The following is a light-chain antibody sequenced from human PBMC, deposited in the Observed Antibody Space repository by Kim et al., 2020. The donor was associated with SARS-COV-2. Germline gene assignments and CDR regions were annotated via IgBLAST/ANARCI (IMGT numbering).Light chain of an antibody. CDR3: AAWDDSLNGPV. V-gene: IGLV1-44*01. CDR2: SND. CDR1: SSNIGSNT. Sequence: GQRVTISCSGSSSNIGSNTVHWYQQLPGTAPNLLIYSNDQRPSGVPDRFSGSKSGTSASLAISGLQSEDEADYYCAAWDDSLNGPVFGGGTQLTVL. J-gene: IGLJ3*02.